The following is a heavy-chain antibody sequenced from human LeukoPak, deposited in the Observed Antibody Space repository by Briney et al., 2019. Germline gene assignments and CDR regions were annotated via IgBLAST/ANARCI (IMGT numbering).Heavy chain of an antibody. CDR2: IYYTGNT. CDR1: GGSISSGGYS. Sequence: SETLPLTCTVSGGSISSGGYSWSWIRQPPGKGMEFIAHIYYTGNTYFNPSLKSRVTISVDTSKNQFSLKLTSVTAADTAVYYCARVLAAAGNNWFDPWGQGTLVTVSS. D-gene: IGHD6-13*01. J-gene: IGHJ5*02. V-gene: IGHV4-30-4*07. CDR3: ARVLAAAGNNWFDP.